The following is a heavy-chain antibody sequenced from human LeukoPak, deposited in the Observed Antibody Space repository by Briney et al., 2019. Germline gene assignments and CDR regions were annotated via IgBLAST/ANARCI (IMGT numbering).Heavy chain of an antibody. CDR3: ARQSEDLLRFDY. D-gene: IGHD1-26*01. V-gene: IGHV5-51*01. CDR1: EHSLITYW. Sequence: GESLKISCKGSEHSLITYWIAWVGQMPGKGLEWMGIIYPADSETRYSPSFQGQVAISADKAISTAYLQWSSLKASDTAIYYCARQSEDLLRFDYWGQGTQVTVSS. CDR2: IYPADSET. J-gene: IGHJ4*02.